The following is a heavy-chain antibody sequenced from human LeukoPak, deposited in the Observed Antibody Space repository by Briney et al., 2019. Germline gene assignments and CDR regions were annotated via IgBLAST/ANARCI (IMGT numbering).Heavy chain of an antibody. V-gene: IGHV1-18*01. CDR2: ISAYNGNT. CDR3: ARAQDSGYDYGGYYFDY. CDR1: GYTFTSYG. D-gene: IGHD5-12*01. Sequence: EASVKASCKASGYTFTSYGISWVRQAPGQGLEWMGWISAYNGNTNYAQKLQGRVTMTTDTSTSTAYMELRSLRSDDTAVYYCARAQDSGYDYGGYYFDYWGQGTLVTVSS. J-gene: IGHJ4*02.